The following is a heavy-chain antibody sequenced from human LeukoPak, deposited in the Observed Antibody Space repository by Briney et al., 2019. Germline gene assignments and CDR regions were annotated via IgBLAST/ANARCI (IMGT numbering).Heavy chain of an antibody. CDR3: ARGSDIVVVVAATPYYYYYMDV. V-gene: IGHV1-69*06. D-gene: IGHD2-15*01. CDR1: VGTFSSYA. CDR2: VIPLFGTA. J-gene: IGHJ6*03. Sequence: SSVKVSCTTSVGTFSSYAISWVRQAPGQGLEWMGDVIPLFGTAHYAQKFQGRVTITADKATSTAYMELSSLRSEDTAVYYCARGSDIVVVVAATPYYYYYMDVWGKGTTVTVSS.